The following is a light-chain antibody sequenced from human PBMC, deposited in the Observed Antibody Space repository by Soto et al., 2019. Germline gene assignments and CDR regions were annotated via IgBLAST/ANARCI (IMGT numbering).Light chain of an antibody. CDR3: QQLNSYPII. CDR1: QGIDTS. J-gene: IGKJ5*01. CDR2: AAS. V-gene: IGKV1-9*01. Sequence: ILLTQSPSSLSASVGDRVTITCRASQGIDTSLAWYQQKPGKAPKLLIYAASNFQSGVPSRFSGSGSGTHFTLTISSLQPEDFATYYCQQLNSYPIIFGQGTRLEIK.